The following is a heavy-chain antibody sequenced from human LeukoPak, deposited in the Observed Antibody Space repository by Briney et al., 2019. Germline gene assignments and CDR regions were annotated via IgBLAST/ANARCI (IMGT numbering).Heavy chain of an antibody. CDR1: GFTFSGYA. J-gene: IGHJ4*02. CDR3: AKDHGRL. CDR2: ISGSGDST. Sequence: GGSLRLSCAASGFTFSGYAMTRVRQAPGKGLEWVSSISGSGDSTYYADSVQGRLTISRDNSKNTLYLQMGSLRAEDTAVYYCAKDHGRLGGQGTLVTVSS. D-gene: IGHD5-12*01. V-gene: IGHV3-23*01.